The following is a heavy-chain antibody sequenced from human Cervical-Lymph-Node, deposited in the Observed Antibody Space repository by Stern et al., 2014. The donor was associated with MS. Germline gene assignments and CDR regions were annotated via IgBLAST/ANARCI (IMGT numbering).Heavy chain of an antibody. D-gene: IGHD2-2*01. CDR3: ARGRRGYCSSTSCYVFDP. CDR1: GYTFTSYG. J-gene: IGHJ5*02. V-gene: IGHV1-18*04. Sequence: QVQLLQPGAEVKKPGASVKVSCKASGYTFTSYGISWVRQAPGQGLEWMGWISAYNGNTNYAQKLQGRVTMTTDTSTSTAYMELRSLRSDDTAVYYCARGRRGYCSSTSCYVFDPWGQGTLVTVSS. CDR2: ISAYNGNT.